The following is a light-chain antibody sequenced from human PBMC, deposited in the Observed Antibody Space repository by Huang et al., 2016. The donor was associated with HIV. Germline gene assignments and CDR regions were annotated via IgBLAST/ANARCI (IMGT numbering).Light chain of an antibody. V-gene: IGKV1-9*01. CDR1: QGISSY. J-gene: IGKJ4*01. CDR3: QQLNSYPRT. CDR2: ASS. Sequence: IQLTQAPSSLSASVGDRATITCRASQGISSYLAWYQQKPGKAPKLLIDASSTLQSGVPSRFRGSGSGTLFTLTISSLQPEDFATYYCQQLNSYPRTFGGGTKVEIK.